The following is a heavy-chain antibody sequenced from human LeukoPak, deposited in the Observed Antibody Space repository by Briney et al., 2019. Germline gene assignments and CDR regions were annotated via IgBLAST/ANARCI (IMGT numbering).Heavy chain of an antibody. D-gene: IGHD2-2*01. CDR2: IWYDGSNK. CDR3: ARGVKADIVVVPAALGFDP. J-gene: IGHJ5*02. CDR1: GFTFSTYG. Sequence: PGGSLRLSCAASGFTFSTYGMHWVRQAPGKGLEWVAVIWYDGSNKYYAGSVKGRFTISRDNSKNTLYLQMNSLRAEDTAVYYCARGVKADIVVVPAALGFDPWGQGTLVTVSS. V-gene: IGHV3-33*01.